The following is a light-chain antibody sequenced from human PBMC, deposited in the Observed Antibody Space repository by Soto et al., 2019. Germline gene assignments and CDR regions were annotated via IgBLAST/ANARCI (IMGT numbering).Light chain of an antibody. CDR1: QSISSY. CDR2: AAS. Sequence: DIQMTQSQSSLSASLGDRVAITCRASQSISSYLNWYQQKPGKAPKVLIYAASNLQSGVPSRFSGSGSGTDFALTISSLQPEDFATYYCQQGYSTPITFGQGTRLEI. V-gene: IGKV1-39*01. CDR3: QQGYSTPIT. J-gene: IGKJ5*01.